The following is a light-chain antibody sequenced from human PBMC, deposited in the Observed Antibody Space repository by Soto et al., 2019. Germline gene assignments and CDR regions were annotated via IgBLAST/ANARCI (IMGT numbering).Light chain of an antibody. CDR1: QSVSSSY. CDR3: EYYGTSIT. V-gene: IGKV3-20*01. Sequence: ETVLTQSPGTLSLSPGERATLSCRASQSVSSSYLAWYHQRPGQAPRLLIYGASRRATGIPDRFSGSGSGTDFTLTISRLEPEDFAVYYCEYYGTSITFGGGTKVEIK. CDR2: GAS. J-gene: IGKJ4*01.